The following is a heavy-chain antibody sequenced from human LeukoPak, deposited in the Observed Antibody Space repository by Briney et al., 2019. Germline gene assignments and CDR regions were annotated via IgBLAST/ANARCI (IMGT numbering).Heavy chain of an antibody. D-gene: IGHD6-19*01. CDR2: INPSGGST. Sequence: ASVKVSCKVSGYTLTELSMHWVRQAPGQGLEWMGIINPSGGSTSYAQKFQGRVTMTRDTSTSTVYMELSSLRSEDTAVYYCARALLSGWYDYWGQGTLVTVSS. V-gene: IGHV1-46*01. J-gene: IGHJ4*02. CDR3: ARALLSGWYDY. CDR1: GYTLTELS.